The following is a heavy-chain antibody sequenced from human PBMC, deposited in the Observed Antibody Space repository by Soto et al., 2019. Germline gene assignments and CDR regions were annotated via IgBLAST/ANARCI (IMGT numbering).Heavy chain of an antibody. CDR2: IVVGSGNT. J-gene: IGHJ3*02. D-gene: IGHD3-22*01. CDR1: GFTFTSSA. Sequence: QMPLVQSGPEVKKPGTSVKVSCKASGFTFTSSAVQWVRQARGQRLEWIGWIVVGSGNTNYAQKFQERVTITRDMSTSTAYMELSSLRSEDTAVYYCAADPYYYDSSGYDAFDIWGQGTMVTVSS. V-gene: IGHV1-58*01. CDR3: AADPYYYDSSGYDAFDI.